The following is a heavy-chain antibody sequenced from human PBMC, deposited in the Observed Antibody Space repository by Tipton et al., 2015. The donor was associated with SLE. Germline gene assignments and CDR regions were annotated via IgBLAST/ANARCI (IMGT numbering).Heavy chain of an antibody. CDR3: ARDRIAAHDAFDI. J-gene: IGHJ3*02. D-gene: IGHD6-6*01. Sequence: TLSLTCTVSGGSISSSSYYWGWIRQPPGKGLEWIGSIYYSGSTYYNPSLKSRVTISVDTSKNQFSLQLNSVTAADTAVYYCARDRIAAHDAFDIWGQGTMVTVSS. V-gene: IGHV4-39*07. CDR1: GGSISSSSYY. CDR2: IYYSGST.